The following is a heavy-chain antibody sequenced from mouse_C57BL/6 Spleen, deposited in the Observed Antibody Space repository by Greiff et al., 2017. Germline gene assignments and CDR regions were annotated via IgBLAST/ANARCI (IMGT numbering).Heavy chain of an antibody. Sequence: LQQSGASVKISCTASGYAFSSYWMNWVKQRPGKGLEWIGQIYPGDGDTNYNGKFKGKATLTADKSSSTAYMQLSSLTPEDSAGYSCARVWGAQATLGWFADWGTGTLVTVSA. V-gene: IGHV1-80*01. J-gene: IGHJ3*01. CDR3: ARVWGAQATLGWFAD. CDR1: GYAFSSYW. D-gene: IGHD3-2*02. CDR2: IYPGDGDT.